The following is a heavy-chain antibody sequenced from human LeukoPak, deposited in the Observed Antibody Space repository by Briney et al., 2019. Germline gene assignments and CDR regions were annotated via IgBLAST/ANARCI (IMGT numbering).Heavy chain of an antibody. D-gene: IGHD4-17*01. CDR1: GFTVSSNY. V-gene: IGHV3-53*01. CDR3: ARVTVSADYYYGMDV. CDR2: IYSGGST. J-gene: IGHJ6*02. Sequence: QAGGSLRLSCAASGFTVSSNYMSWVRQAPGKGLEWVSVIYSGGSTYYADSVKGRFTISRDNSKNTLYLQMNSLRAEDTAVYYCARVTVSADYYYGMDVWGQGTTVTVSS.